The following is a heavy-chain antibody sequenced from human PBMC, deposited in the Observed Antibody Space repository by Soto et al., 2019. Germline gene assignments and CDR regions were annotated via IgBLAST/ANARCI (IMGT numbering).Heavy chain of an antibody. CDR1: GFIFSDYA. CDR2: ISGNGDTT. D-gene: IGHD3-10*01. CDR3: AKKYYYAAGDRGPLDI. V-gene: IGHV3-23*01. J-gene: IGHJ3*02. Sequence: GGSLRLSCAASGFIFSDYAMNWVRQAPGKGLEWVSVISGNGDTTFYADSVKGRLTISRDNSKNTLYLQMNSLRAEDTAVYYCAKKYYYAAGDRGPLDIWGQGTMVTVSS.